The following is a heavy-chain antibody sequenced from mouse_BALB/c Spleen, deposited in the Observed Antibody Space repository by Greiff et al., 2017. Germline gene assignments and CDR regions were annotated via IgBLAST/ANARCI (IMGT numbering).Heavy chain of an antibody. D-gene: IGHD2-3*01. V-gene: IGHV1-14*01. J-gene: IGHJ3*01. CDR3: ARDGYPPFAY. Sequence: VHLQQSGPELVKPGASVKMSCKASGYTFTSYVMHWVKQKPGQGLEWIGYINPYNDGNKYNEKFKGKATLTSDKSSSTAYMELSSLTSEDSAVYYCARDGYPPFAYWGQGTLVTVSA. CDR1: GYTFTSYV. CDR2: INPYNDGN.